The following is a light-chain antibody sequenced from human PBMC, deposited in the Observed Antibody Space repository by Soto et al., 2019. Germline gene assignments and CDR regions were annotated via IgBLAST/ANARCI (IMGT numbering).Light chain of an antibody. CDR2: GAS. CDR3: QQYNSYTWT. CDR1: QSVSSSY. Sequence: EIVLTQSPGTLSLSPGERGTLSCRASQSVSSSYLAWYQQKPGQAPRLLIYGASSLESGVPSRFSGSGSGTEFTLTISSLQPDDFATYYCQQYNSYTWTFGQGTKVEIK. J-gene: IGKJ1*01. V-gene: IGKV3-20*01.